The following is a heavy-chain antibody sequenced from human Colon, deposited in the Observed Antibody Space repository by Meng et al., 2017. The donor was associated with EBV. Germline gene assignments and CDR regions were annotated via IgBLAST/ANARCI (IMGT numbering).Heavy chain of an antibody. CDR3: VRVRGDFDY. Sequence: QLQLQESGPGLVKPSETLSLTCIVSGDSVSDTNHLWGWVRQAPGKGLEWVGSINSNWNTYSNPSLTSRVTMSLDTSKNQFSLKLSSVTAADTAVYYCVRVRGDFDYWGQGTLVTVSS. J-gene: IGHJ4*02. CDR1: GDSVSDTNHL. D-gene: IGHD3-16*01. V-gene: IGHV4-39*07. CDR2: INSNWNT.